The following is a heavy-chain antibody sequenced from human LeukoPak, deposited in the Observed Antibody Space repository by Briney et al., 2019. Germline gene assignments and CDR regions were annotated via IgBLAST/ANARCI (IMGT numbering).Heavy chain of an antibody. J-gene: IGHJ4*02. Sequence: GGSLRLSCAASGFTFSSYAMHWVRQAPGKGLEWVAVISFDGGNKYYADSVKGRFTISRDNSNSTLYLQMNSLRAEDTAVYYCARGIAVADKGLDYFDYWGQGTLVTVSS. CDR3: ARGIAVADKGLDYFDY. D-gene: IGHD6-19*01. CDR1: GFTFSSYA. V-gene: IGHV3-30*04. CDR2: ISFDGGNK.